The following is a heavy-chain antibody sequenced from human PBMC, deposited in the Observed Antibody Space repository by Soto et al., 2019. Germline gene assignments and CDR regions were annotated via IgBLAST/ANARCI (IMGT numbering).Heavy chain of an antibody. CDR3: ARDRVMATSTYYFDY. Sequence: PGGSLRLSCAASGFTFSSYSMNWVRQAPEKGLEWVSSISSSSSYIYYADSVKGRFTISRDNAKNSLYLQMNSLRAEDTAVYYCARDRVMATSTYYFDYWGQGTLVTVSS. V-gene: IGHV3-21*01. CDR1: GFTFSSYS. J-gene: IGHJ4*02. CDR2: ISSSSSYI. D-gene: IGHD2-21*01.